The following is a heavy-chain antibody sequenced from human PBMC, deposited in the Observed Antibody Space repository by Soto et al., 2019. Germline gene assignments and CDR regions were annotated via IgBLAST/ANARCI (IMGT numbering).Heavy chain of an antibody. CDR3: AKGVSQYTPLALFDY. Sequence: PGGSLRLSCAASGFTFSSYAMSWVRQAPGKGLEWVSTISGSDERTYSTDSVKGRFTISRDNSRNTAYLQMNSLRVEDTAVYYCAKGVSQYTPLALFDYWGRGTLVTVSS. J-gene: IGHJ4*02. CDR2: ISGSDERT. V-gene: IGHV3-23*01. D-gene: IGHD5-18*01. CDR1: GFTFSSYA.